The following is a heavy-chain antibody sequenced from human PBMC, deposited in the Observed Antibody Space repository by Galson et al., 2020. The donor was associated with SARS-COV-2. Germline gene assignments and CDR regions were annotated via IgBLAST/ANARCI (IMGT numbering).Heavy chain of an antibody. J-gene: IGHJ4*02. CDR1: IGSMTSHY. V-gene: IGHV4-59*08. CDR2: ISYDGST. CDR3: AKLAEGRRSSEDY. Sequence: TCAVSIGSMTSHYWSWIRQAPGKGLEWIGYISYDGSTTYNPSLKSRVTISIDTSKNQFSLRLTSVTAADTALYYCAKLAEGRRSSEDYWGQGTRVTVSS. D-gene: IGHD1-26*01.